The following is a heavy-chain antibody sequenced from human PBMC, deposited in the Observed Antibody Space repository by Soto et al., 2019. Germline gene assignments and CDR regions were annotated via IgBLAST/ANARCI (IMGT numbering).Heavy chain of an antibody. D-gene: IGHD6-19*01. CDR2: MNPNSGNT. V-gene: IGHV1-8*01. J-gene: IGHJ4*02. CDR3: ARHRRRAEQWLSVPYYFDY. Sequence: VKVSCKASGYTFTSYDINWVRQATGQGLEWMGWMNPNSGNTGYAQKFQGRVAISVDTSKNQFSLKLSSVTAADTAVYYCARHRRRAEQWLSVPYYFDYWGLGTLVTVSS. CDR1: GYTFTSYD.